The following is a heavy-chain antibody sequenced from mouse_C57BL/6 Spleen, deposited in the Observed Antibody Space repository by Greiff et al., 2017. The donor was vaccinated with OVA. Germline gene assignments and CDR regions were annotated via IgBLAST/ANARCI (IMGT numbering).Heavy chain of an antibody. CDR3: AKDPNYYGSSYGYFDV. Sequence: QAQLQQSGPGLVQPSQSLSITCTASGFSLTSYGVHWVRQSPGQGLEWLGVIWRGGSTDYNAAFMSRLSITKDNSKGQVFFKMNRLQADDTAIYYCAKDPNYYGSSYGYFDVWGTGTTVTVSS. J-gene: IGHJ1*03. CDR2: IWRGGST. CDR1: GFSLTSYG. D-gene: IGHD1-1*01. V-gene: IGHV2-5*01.